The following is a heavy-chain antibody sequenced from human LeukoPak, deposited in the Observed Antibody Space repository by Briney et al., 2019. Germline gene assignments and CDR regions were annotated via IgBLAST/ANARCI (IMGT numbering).Heavy chain of an antibody. J-gene: IGHJ2*01. CDR1: GFTFSSYE. CDR3: AKDQGGHKLRPWYFDL. V-gene: IGHV3-48*03. Sequence: PGGSLRLSCAASGFTFSSYEMNWVRQAPGKGLEWVSYISSSGSTIYYADSVKGRFTISRDNAKNSLYLQMNSLRAEDTAVYYCAKDQGGHKLRPWYFDLWGRGTLVTVSS. D-gene: IGHD4-17*01. CDR2: ISSSGSTI.